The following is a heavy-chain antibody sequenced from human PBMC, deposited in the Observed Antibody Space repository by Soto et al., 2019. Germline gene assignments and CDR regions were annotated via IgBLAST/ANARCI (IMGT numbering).Heavy chain of an antibody. CDR1: GDSISNYY. Sequence: SETLSLTCTVSGDSISNYYWSWIRQPPGKGLEWIGYIYFRGSTNYNPSLKSRVNISLNTSKNQFSLKLSSVAAADTAVYYCARVTYSGYEYVGPIDYWGRGTLVTVSS. CDR3: ARVTYSGYEYVGPIDY. V-gene: IGHV4-59*01. D-gene: IGHD5-12*01. CDR2: IYFRGST. J-gene: IGHJ4*02.